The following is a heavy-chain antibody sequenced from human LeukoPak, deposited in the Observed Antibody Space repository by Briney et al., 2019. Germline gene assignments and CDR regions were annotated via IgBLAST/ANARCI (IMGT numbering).Heavy chain of an antibody. D-gene: IGHD6-19*01. Sequence: PGGSLRLSCAASGFTFSGYNMNWVRQAPGKGLEWVSYISGSLSTIYHADSVKGRFTISRDNAKNSLYLQMNSLRAEDTAVYYCARGMVVWQWLPRDYYYGMDVWGQGTTVTVSS. CDR1: GFTFSGYN. J-gene: IGHJ6*02. V-gene: IGHV3-48*01. CDR2: ISGSLSTI. CDR3: ARGMVVWQWLPRDYYYGMDV.